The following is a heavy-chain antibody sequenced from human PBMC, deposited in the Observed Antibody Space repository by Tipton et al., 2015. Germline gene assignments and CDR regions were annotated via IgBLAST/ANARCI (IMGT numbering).Heavy chain of an antibody. CDR1: GFTFSKFT. Sequence: SLSLSCAASGFTFSKFTMNWVRQAPGKGLEWISYTGWSSGAMYYADSVKGRFTMSRDNAKNSVYLQMNSLRDEDTAVYYCARDRDWSFDSWGQGTLVTVSS. CDR2: TGWSSGAM. V-gene: IGHV3-48*02. CDR3: ARDRDWSFDS. D-gene: IGHD3/OR15-3a*01. J-gene: IGHJ4*02.